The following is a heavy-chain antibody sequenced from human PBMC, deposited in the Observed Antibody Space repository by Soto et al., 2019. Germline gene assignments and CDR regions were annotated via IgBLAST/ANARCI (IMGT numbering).Heavy chain of an antibody. CDR1: GGTFSSYS. J-gene: IGHJ4*02. Sequence: QVQLVQSGAEVKKPGSSVKVSCKASGGTFSSYSINWVRQAPGQGLECMGEIIPIFGTANYAQKFQGRVTSTEDDSTSTAYMELSSLRSEDTAVYYCARDGGRHSGGIDYWGQGTLVTVSS. CDR3: ARDGGRHSGGIDY. V-gene: IGHV1-69*01. D-gene: IGHD1-26*01. CDR2: IIPIFGTA.